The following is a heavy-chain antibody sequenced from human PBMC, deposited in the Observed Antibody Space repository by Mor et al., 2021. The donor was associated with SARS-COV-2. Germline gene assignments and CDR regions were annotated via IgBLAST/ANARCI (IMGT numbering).Heavy chain of an antibody. V-gene: IGHV1-2*02. D-gene: IGHD2-21*01. Sequence: SCQASGYFFTTYPIHWVRQAPGQGLEWMAWINTNSGVTKDAQKFQGRVTMTSDTSSSTVYLELNSLRPDDTAVYYCARGDEGVFDYW. CDR2: INTNSGVT. J-gene: IGHJ4*01. CDR1: GYFFTTYP. CDR3: ARGDEGVFDY.